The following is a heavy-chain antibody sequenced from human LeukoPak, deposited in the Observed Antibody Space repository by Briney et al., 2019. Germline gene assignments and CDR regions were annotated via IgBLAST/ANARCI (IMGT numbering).Heavy chain of an antibody. V-gene: IGHV1-69*04. CDR1: GGTFSSYA. D-gene: IGHD5-24*01. J-gene: IGHJ5*02. CDR2: IIPIFGIA. Sequence: GASVKVSCKASGGTFSSYAISWVRQAPGQGLEWMGRIIPIFGIANYAHQFQGRVTTTEDKSTSTAYMELSSLRSEDTAVYYCAKANFTITRNWFDPWGQGTLVTVSS. CDR3: AKANFTITRNWFDP.